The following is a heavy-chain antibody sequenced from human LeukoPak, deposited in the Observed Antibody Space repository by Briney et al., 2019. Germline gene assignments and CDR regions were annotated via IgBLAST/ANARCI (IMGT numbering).Heavy chain of an antibody. CDR1: GXTFRSFW. CDR2: INSDGTST. Sequence: GGSLRLSCAASGXTFRSFWMHWVRQAPGKGRLWVSRINSDGTSTTYADSVKGRFTISRDNAKNTVYLHMNSLRAEDTAMYYCARTLGVPSAFDPWGQGTLVTVSS. V-gene: IGHV3-74*01. CDR3: ARTLGVPSAFDP. J-gene: IGHJ5*02. D-gene: IGHD2-2*01.